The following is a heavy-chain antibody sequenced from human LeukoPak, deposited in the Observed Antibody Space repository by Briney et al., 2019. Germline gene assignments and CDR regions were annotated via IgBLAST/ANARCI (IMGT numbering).Heavy chain of an antibody. CDR1: GFLFSSYA. CDR2: ISYDGSNK. D-gene: IGHD3-10*01. Sequence: GGSLRLSCAASGFLFSSYAIHWVRQAPGKGLEWVAVISYDGSNKNYADSVKGRFTLSRDNSKNTLYLRMNSLRAEDTAVYYCARVGGALLWFAELWDWGQGTLVTVSS. CDR3: ARVGGALLWFAELWD. J-gene: IGHJ4*02. V-gene: IGHV3-30-3*01.